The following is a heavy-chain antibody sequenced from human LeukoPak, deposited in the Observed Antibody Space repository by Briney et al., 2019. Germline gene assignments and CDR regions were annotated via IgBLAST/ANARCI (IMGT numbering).Heavy chain of an antibody. Sequence: ASVKVSCKASGYTFSSYDISWVRQAPGQGLEWMGWINPNSGGTNYAQKFQGRVTMTRDTSISTAYMELSRLRSDDTAVYYCARDQYYYDSSGSYYYYMDVWGKGTTVTVSS. D-gene: IGHD3-22*01. CDR3: ARDQYYYDSSGSYYYYMDV. V-gene: IGHV1-2*02. J-gene: IGHJ6*03. CDR1: GYTFSSYD. CDR2: INPNSGGT.